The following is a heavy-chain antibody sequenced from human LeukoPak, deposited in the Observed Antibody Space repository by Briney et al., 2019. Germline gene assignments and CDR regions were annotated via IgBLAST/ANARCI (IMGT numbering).Heavy chain of an antibody. CDR1: GFTFDEYT. J-gene: IGHJ4*02. V-gene: IGHV3-43*01. CDR3: ATSGSYSGGY. Sequence: GGSLRLSCAASGFTFDEYTMRWVRQAPGEGLEWVSLTSWDGGSTYYADSVKGRFTISRDNSKNSLYLQMNSLRTEDTALYYCATSGSYSGGYWGQGTLVTVSS. CDR2: TSWDGGST. D-gene: IGHD1-26*01.